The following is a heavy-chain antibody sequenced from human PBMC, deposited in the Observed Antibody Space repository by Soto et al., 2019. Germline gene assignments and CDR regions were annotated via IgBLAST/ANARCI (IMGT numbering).Heavy chain of an antibody. J-gene: IGHJ4*02. D-gene: IGHD3-10*01. V-gene: IGHV4-4*02. Sequence: VQLQESGPGLVKPSWTRSLNCAVSCDAISNYNCWRWVRQPPGKGLEWIGEISPSANTHYNPSLQSRVPISVDESKNQFSLDLTTVNAADTAVYYCARGFAIRAFWCQGTLVSVSS. CDR2: ISPSANT. CDR1: CDAISNYNC. CDR3: ARGFAIRAF.